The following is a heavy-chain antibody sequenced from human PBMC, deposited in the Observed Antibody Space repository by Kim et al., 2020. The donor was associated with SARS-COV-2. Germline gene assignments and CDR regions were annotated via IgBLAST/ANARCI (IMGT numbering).Heavy chain of an antibody. CDR2: INPNSGGT. V-gene: IGHV1-2*06. Sequence: ASVKVSCKASGYTFTGYYMHWVRQAPGQGLEWMGRINPNSGGTNYAQKFQGRVTMTRDTSISTAYMELSRLRSDDTAVYYCARAAYYYDSSGYAWFDPWGQGTLVTVSS. J-gene: IGHJ5*02. CDR1: GYTFTGYY. CDR3: ARAAYYYDSSGYAWFDP. D-gene: IGHD3-22*01.